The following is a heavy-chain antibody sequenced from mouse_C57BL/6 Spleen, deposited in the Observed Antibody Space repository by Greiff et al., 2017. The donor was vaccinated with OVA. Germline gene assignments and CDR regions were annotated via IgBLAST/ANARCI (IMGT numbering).Heavy chain of an antibody. D-gene: IGHD1-1*01. CDR3: ARSGDYYGSSPYYAMDY. J-gene: IGHJ4*01. Sequence: EVQLVESGPELVKPGASVKISCKASGYSFTDYNMNWVKQSNGKSLEWIGVINPNYGTTSYNQKFKGKATLTVDQSSSTAYMQLNSLTSEDSAVYYCARSGDYYGSSPYYAMDYWGQGTSVTVSS. V-gene: IGHV1-39*01. CDR2: INPNYGTT. CDR1: GYSFTDYN.